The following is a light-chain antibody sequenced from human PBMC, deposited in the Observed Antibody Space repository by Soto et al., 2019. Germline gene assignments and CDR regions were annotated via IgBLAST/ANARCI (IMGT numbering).Light chain of an antibody. CDR2: DVS. J-gene: IGLJ1*01. V-gene: IGLV2-14*01. CDR1: SSDVGGYNY. Sequence: QSVLTRRASGSGSHGQSITISCTGTSSDVGGYNYVSWYQQHPGKAPKLMIYDVSNRPSGVSNRFSGSKSGNTASLTISGLQAEDEADYYCSSYTSSSTYVFGTGTKVTVL. CDR3: SSYTSSSTYV.